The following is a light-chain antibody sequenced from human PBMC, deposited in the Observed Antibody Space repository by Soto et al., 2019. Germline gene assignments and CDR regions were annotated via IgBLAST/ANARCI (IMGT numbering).Light chain of an antibody. CDR3: QQYGNLPWA. CDR1: QSVGSNY. J-gene: IGKJ1*01. V-gene: IGKV3-20*01. CDR2: GAP. Sequence: EIVLTQSPGTLSLSPGERATLSCRASQSVGSNYLAWHQQKPGQAPRLLIYGAPSRATGIPDRFSGSGSGTDFTLTINRLEPEDFAVYYCQQYGNLPWAFGQGTKVDIK.